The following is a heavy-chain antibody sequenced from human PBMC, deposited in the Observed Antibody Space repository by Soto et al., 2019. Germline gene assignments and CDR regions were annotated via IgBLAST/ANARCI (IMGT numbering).Heavy chain of an antibody. Sequence: SETLSLTCAVYGGSFSGYYWSWIRQPPGKGLEWIGEINRSGSTNYNPSLKSRVTISVDTSKNQFSLKLSSVTAADTAVYYCARERFFYYYGMDVWGQGTTVTVS. CDR3: ARERFFYYYGMDV. CDR2: INRSGST. J-gene: IGHJ6*02. D-gene: IGHD3-3*01. CDR1: GGSFSGYY. V-gene: IGHV4-34*01.